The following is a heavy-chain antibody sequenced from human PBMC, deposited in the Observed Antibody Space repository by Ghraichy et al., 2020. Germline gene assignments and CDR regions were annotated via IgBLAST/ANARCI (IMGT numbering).Heavy chain of an antibody. Sequence: GGSLRLSCAASGFTFSSYAMSWVRQAPGKGLEWVSAISGTGGSTYYADSVKGRFTISRDNSKNTLYLRMNSLKTEDTAVYYCTTDQRITMVRGVIITTPFDYWGQGTLVTVSS. J-gene: IGHJ4*02. CDR1: GFTFSSYA. CDR3: TTDQRITMVRGVIITTPFDY. V-gene: IGHV3-23*01. CDR2: ISGTGGST. D-gene: IGHD3-10*01.